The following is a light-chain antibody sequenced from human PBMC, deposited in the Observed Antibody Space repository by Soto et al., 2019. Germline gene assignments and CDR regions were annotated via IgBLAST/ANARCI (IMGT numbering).Light chain of an antibody. J-gene: IGLJ2*01. CDR1: SNDVGGYNH. V-gene: IGLV2-14*01. CDR3: NSYRSTDTVV. CDR2: EVS. Sequence: QSALTQPASVSGSPGQSITISCTGTSNDVGGYNHVSWYQQHPGKAPKLIIYEVSYRPSGVSNRFSGSKSGNTASLTISGLQAEDEADYYCNSYRSTDTVVFGGGIKLTVL.